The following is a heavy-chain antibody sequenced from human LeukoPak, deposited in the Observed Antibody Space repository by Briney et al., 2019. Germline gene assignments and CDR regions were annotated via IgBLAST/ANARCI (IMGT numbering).Heavy chain of an antibody. CDR1: GFTVTSNY. CDR2: ISSSSSYI. J-gene: IGHJ4*02. V-gene: IGHV3-21*01. CDR3: ARVAGSGSYLQFDY. Sequence: GGSLRLSCAVSGFTVTSNYMNWVRQAPGKGLEWVSSISSSSSYIYYADSVKGRFTISRDNAKNSLYLQMNSLRAEDTAVYYCARVAGSGSYLQFDYWGQGTLVTVSS. D-gene: IGHD3-10*01.